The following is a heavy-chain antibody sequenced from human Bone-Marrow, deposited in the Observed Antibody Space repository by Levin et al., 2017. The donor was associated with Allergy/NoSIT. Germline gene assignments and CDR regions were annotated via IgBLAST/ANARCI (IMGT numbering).Heavy chain of an antibody. D-gene: IGHD5-24*01. Sequence: QAGGSLRLSCAASGYTFGHYTMHWVRQAPGKGLEWVSLISSDGDRTYYDDSVRGRFTISRDNSKNSLYLQMNSLRSEDTALYYCAKDNFSGERWLYIDQWGQGTLVTVSS. V-gene: IGHV3-43*01. CDR3: AKDNFSGERWLYIDQ. J-gene: IGHJ5*02. CDR1: GYTFGHYT. CDR2: ISSDGDRT.